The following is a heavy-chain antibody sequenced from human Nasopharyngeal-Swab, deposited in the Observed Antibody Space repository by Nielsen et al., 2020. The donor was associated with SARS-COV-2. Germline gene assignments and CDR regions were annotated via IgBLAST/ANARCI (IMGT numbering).Heavy chain of an antibody. V-gene: IGHV3-23*01. D-gene: IGHD5-18*01. CDR3: ASLDTAMVPGRY. CDR2: VGGSDDST. CDR1: GFSLSRHG. J-gene: IGHJ4*02. Sequence: GESLKISCAASGFSLSRHGMNWVRQAPGKGLEWVSSVGGSDDSTFYADSVKGRFTISRDNAKNSLYLQMNSLRAEDTAVYYCASLDTAMVPGRYWGQGTLVTVSS.